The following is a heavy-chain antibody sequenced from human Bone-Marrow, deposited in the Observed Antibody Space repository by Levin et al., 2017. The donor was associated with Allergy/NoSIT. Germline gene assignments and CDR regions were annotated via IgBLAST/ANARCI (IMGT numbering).Heavy chain of an antibody. D-gene: IGHD3-3*01. Sequence: LSLTCAASGFTFSSLYLTWIRQAPGEGLEWVANIKQDGSEKFYLDSVKGRFTISRDNAKNSLYLQMNSLRAEDTAVYYCASGLGWLIDSWGQGTLVTVSS. V-gene: IGHV3-7*01. CDR3: ASGLGWLIDS. CDR2: IKQDGSEK. J-gene: IGHJ4*02. CDR1: GFTFSSLY.